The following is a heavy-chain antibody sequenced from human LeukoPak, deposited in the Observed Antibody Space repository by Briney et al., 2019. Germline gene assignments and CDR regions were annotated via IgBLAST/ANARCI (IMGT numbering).Heavy chain of an antibody. J-gene: IGHJ4*02. CDR1: GFTFSTYE. CDR3: VTHSSSADY. CDR2: ITGSGSPI. Sequence: PGGSLRLSCAASGFTFSTYEMKWVRQAPGKGLEWVSYITGSGSPIYYADFVKGRFTISRDNAKNSLSLQMNSLRADDTAIYFCVTHSSSADYWGQGTLVTVSS. D-gene: IGHD6-6*01. V-gene: IGHV3-48*03.